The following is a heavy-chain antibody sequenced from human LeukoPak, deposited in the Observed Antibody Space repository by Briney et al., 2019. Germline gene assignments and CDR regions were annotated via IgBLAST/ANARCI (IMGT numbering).Heavy chain of an antibody. V-gene: IGHV3-53*01. J-gene: IGHJ4*02. Sequence: GSLRLSCAASGFTVSSNYLSWVRQAPGKGPEWVSVIYSDGSTYYADSVKGRFTISRDTSKNTLYLQMNSLRTEDTAVYYCARDLAAGGTYPHYWGQGTLVSVSS. D-gene: IGHD6-13*01. CDR2: IYSDGST. CDR3: ARDLAAGGTYPHY. CDR1: GFTVSSNY.